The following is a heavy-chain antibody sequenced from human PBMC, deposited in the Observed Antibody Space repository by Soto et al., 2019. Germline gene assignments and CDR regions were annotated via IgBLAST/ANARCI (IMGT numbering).Heavy chain of an antibody. V-gene: IGHV1-2*02. CDR3: ARRKGDYYDSSGYHYYFDY. D-gene: IGHD3-22*01. J-gene: IGHJ4*02. Sequence: QVQLVQSGAEVKKPGSSVKVSCKASGGTFSSYAISWVRQAPGQGLEWMGWINPNSGGTKSAQRFQGRVTMTRDTSINTAYMELSRLRSDDTAVYYCARRKGDYYDSSGYHYYFDYWGQGTLVTVSS. CDR2: INPNSGGT. CDR1: GGTFSSYA.